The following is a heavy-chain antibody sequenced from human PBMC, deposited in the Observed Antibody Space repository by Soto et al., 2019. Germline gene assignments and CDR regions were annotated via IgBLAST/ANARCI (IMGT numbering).Heavy chain of an antibody. CDR3: TTDYYDSSGYFNWFDP. Sequence: PGGSLRLSCAASGFTFSNAWMSWVRQAPGKGLEWVGRIKSKTDGGTTDYAAPVKGRFTISRDDSKNTLYLQMNSLKTEDTAVYYCTTDYYDSSGYFNWFDPWGQGTLVTV. J-gene: IGHJ5*02. D-gene: IGHD3-22*01. CDR1: GFTFSNAW. V-gene: IGHV3-15*01. CDR2: IKSKTDGGTT.